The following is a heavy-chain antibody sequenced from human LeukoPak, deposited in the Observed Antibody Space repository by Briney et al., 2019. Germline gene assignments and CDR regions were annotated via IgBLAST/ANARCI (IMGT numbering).Heavy chain of an antibody. V-gene: IGHV4-59*08. CDR2: IYYSGST. D-gene: IGHD3-22*01. J-gene: IGHJ1*01. Sequence: SETLSLTCTVSGGSISSYYWSWIRQPPGKGLEWIGYIYYSGSTNYNPSLKSRVTISVDTSKNQFSLKLSSVTAADTAVYYCARGVSYYDSSGYYNEYFQHWGQGTLVTISS. CDR1: GGSISSYY. CDR3: ARGVSYYDSSGYYNEYFQH.